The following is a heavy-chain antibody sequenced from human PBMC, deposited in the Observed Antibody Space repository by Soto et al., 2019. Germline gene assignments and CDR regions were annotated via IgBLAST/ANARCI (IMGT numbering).Heavy chain of an antibody. CDR3: AGCYGSGSPAASYVN. V-gene: IGHV4-59*01. J-gene: IGHJ4*02. D-gene: IGHD3-10*01. CDR2: IYYTETT. Sequence: PSETLSLTCTVSGGSISRYDWSWIRQPPGKGLEWIGYIYYTETTRYNPSLKSRVTLSVDTSKNQFSLKMSSVNAAGTALYYCAGCYGSGSPAASYVNWGQGTLVTVSS. CDR1: GGSISRYD.